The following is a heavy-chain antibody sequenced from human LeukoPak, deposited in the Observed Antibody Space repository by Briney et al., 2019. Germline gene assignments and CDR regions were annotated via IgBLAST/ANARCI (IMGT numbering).Heavy chain of an antibody. CDR3: AKDIDFWSGYR. D-gene: IGHD3-3*01. J-gene: IGHJ4*02. CDR1: GFTFSSYW. Sequence: GGSLRLSCAASGFTFSSYWMSWVRQAPGKGLEWVANIKQDGSEKYYVDSVKGRFTISRDNAKNSLYLEMSSLRVEDTAVYYCAKDIDFWSGYRWGQGTLVTVSS. V-gene: IGHV3-7*01. CDR2: IKQDGSEK.